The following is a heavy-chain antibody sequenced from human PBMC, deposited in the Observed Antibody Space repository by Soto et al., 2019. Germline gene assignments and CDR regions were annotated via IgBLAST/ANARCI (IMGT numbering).Heavy chain of an antibody. CDR1: GDTFTKYA. CDR2: IVPVFGRV. V-gene: IGHV1-69*06. Sequence: QVQLVQSGAEVKKPGSSVRVSCEVSGDTFTKYAISWLRQAPGQGLEWMGGIVPVFGRVSYAQRFQDRVIISADKSTATSYMELSSLTAADTAVYYCAGVASGSTWYYFHYWGQGTLVTVSS. D-gene: IGHD6-13*01. CDR3: AGVASGSTWYYFHY. J-gene: IGHJ4*02.